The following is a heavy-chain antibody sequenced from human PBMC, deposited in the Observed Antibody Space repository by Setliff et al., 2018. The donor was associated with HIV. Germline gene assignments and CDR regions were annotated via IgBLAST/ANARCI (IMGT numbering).Heavy chain of an antibody. CDR2: MYHSGST. CDR3: AGGRYFRDIRDSRFDF. V-gene: IGHV4-31*03. D-gene: IGHD3-9*01. Sequence: SETLSLTCSVSGVSITTDGYYWSWIRHYPGKGLEWIGYMYHSGSTYYNASLASRLIMSIDPSKNQFSLKLNSMTAADTAMYYCAGGRYFRDIRDSRFDFWGQGVLVTVSS. J-gene: IGHJ4*02. CDR1: GVSITTDGYY.